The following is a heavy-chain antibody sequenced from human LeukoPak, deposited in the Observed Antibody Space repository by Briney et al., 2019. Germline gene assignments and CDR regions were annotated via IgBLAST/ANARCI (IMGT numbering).Heavy chain of an antibody. CDR2: ISSSSSYI. CDR3: ARGAAVAGTSSDY. D-gene: IGHD6-19*01. V-gene: IGHV3-21*01. CDR1: GFTFGSYS. Sequence: GGSLRLSCAASGFTFGSYSMNWVRQAPGKGLEWVSSISSSSSYIYYADSVKGRFTISRDNAKNSLYLQMNSLRAEDTAVYYCARGAAVAGTSSDYWGQGTLVTVSS. J-gene: IGHJ4*02.